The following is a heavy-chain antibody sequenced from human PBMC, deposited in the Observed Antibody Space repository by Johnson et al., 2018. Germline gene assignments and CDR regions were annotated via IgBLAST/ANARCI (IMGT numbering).Heavy chain of an antibody. CDR1: GFTFSSYG. V-gene: IGHV3-30*03. D-gene: IGHD3-3*01. CDR3: ASEMGIIRANYYYYGMDV. J-gene: IGHJ6*01. CDR2: ISYDGSKK. Sequence: QVQLVESGGGVVQPGRSLRLSCAASGFTFSSYGMHWVRQAPGKGLEWVAVISYDGSKKYYADSVKGRFTISRYNSKNTLYLQMNSLRAEDTAGYYCASEMGIIRANYYYYGMDVWGQGTTVTVSS.